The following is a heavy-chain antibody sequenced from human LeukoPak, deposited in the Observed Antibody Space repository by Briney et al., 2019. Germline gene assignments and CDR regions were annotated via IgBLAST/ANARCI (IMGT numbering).Heavy chain of an antibody. CDR1: GFTFSSYA. Sequence: PGGSLGLSCAASGFTFSSYAMSWVRQAPGKGLEWVSAISGSGGSTYYADSVKGRFTISRDNSKNTLYLQMNSLRAEDTAVYYCARGLGPFTYYDFWSGYWGPGAYYYGMDVWGQGTTVTVSS. CDR3: ARGLGPFTYYDFWSGYWGPGAYYYGMDV. V-gene: IGHV3-23*01. J-gene: IGHJ6*02. D-gene: IGHD3-3*01. CDR2: ISGSGGST.